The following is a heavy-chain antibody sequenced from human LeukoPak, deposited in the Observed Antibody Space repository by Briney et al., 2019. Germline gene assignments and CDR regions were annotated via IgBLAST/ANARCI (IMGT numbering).Heavy chain of an antibody. J-gene: IGHJ3*02. D-gene: IGHD3-22*01. CDR3: ASLKNYYDSSGYLVTDAFDI. V-gene: IGHV1-18*01. CDR2: ISGYNGNT. CDR1: GYTFTTYN. Sequence: EASVTVSCKASGYTFTTYNINWVRQAPGQGLEWMGWISGYNGNTNYAQKLQGRVTMTTDTSTSTAYMELRSLKSDDTAVYYCASLKNYYDSSGYLVTDAFDIWGQGTMVTVSS.